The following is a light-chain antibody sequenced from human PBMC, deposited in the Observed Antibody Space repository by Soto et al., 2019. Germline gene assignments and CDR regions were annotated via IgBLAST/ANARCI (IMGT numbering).Light chain of an antibody. CDR2: SNN. J-gene: IGLJ3*02. Sequence: QSVLTQPPSASGTPGQRVTISCSGSSSNIGSNTVNWYKQLPGTAPNLLIYSNNQRPSGVPDRFSGSKSGTSASLAISGLQSEDEADYYCAAWDDSLNGWVFGGGTKVTVL. V-gene: IGLV1-44*01. CDR3: AAWDDSLNGWV. CDR1: SSNIGSNT.